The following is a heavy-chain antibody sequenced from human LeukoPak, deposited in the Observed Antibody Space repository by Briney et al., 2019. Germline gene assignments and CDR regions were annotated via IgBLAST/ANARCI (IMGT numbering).Heavy chain of an antibody. CDR1: AYTFTNYA. CDR2: ISAYNGNT. J-gene: IGHJ4*02. V-gene: IGHV1-18*01. CDR3: ARGGPVVTAEYYFDY. D-gene: IGHD2-21*02. Sequence: ASVKVSCKASAYTFTNYAISWVRQAPGQGLERMGWISAYNGNTNYAQKFPDRVTMTTDTSTTTAYMELRSLRPDDTAVYYCARGGPVVTAEYYFDYWGQGTLVTVSS.